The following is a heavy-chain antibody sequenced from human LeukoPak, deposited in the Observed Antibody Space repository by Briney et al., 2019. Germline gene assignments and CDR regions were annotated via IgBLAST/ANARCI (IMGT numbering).Heavy chain of an antibody. CDR2: ISYSGTT. CDR1: GYSVSNGYY. D-gene: IGHD3-10*01. J-gene: IGHJ4*02. Sequence: PSETLSLTCTVSGYSVSNGYYWGWIRQSPGKGLEWIGSISYSGTTYYNPSLKSRVTISVDTSKNQFSLKLNSVTAADTAVFYCAANSADYNTLGSSYKVWGQGTLVTVSS. V-gene: IGHV4-38-2*02. CDR3: AANSADYNTLGSSYKV.